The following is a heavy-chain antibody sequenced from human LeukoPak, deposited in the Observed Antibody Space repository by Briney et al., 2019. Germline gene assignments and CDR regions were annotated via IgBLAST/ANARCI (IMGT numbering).Heavy chain of an antibody. CDR2: IYHSGST. J-gene: IGHJ4*02. Sequence: SETLSLTCTVSGGSISSGGYYWSWIRQPPGKGLEWIGYIYHSGSTYYNPSLKSRVTISVDRSKNQFSLKLSSVTAADTAVYYCARRTYYYDSSGYYLGYWGQGTLVTVSS. CDR1: GGSISSGGYY. V-gene: IGHV4-30-2*01. CDR3: ARRTYYYDSSGYYLGY. D-gene: IGHD3-22*01.